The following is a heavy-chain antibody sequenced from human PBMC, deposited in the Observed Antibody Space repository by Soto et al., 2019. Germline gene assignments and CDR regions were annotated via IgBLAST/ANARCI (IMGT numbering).Heavy chain of an antibody. D-gene: IGHD4-4*01. CDR2: IWYDGSNK. CDR1: GFTFSSYG. CDR3: ARDVGLTTVADYYYYGMDV. V-gene: IGHV3-33*01. Sequence: PGGSLRLSCAASGFTFSSYGMHWVRQAPGKGLEWVAVIWYDGSNKYYADSVKGRFTISRDNSKNTLYLQMNSLRAEDTAVYYCARDVGLTTVADYYYYGMDVWGQGTTVTVSS. J-gene: IGHJ6*02.